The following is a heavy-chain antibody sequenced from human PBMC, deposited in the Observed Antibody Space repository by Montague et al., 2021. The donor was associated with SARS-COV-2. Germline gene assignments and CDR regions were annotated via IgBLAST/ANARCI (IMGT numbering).Heavy chain of an antibody. CDR2: ISYAGRT. V-gene: IGHV4-39*01. CDR1: GGSISSPDYY. D-gene: IGHD2-2*01. Sequence: SETLSLTCTVSGGSISSPDYYWGWIRQSPGKGLEWIGSISYAGRTYYNPSLRSRVSFSMDKSKKHLSLSPNSVTAADTAVYFCARQLPSYCSTNKCYPYYFGVLGRGPCAPSP. J-gene: IGHJ4*02. CDR3: ARQLPSYCSTNKCYPYYFGV.